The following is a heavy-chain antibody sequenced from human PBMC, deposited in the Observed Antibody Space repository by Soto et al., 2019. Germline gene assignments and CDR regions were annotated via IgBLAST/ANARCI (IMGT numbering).Heavy chain of an antibody. CDR1: GYSFTSYW. CDR3: SRHYLVRSPTETNYYGLDG. J-gene: IGHJ6*04. Sequence: GEPLKISCKGSGYSFTSYWIGRVRQMPGKCLEWMGNIYPGDSDTRYSPSFQVQVTISADRSISTAYLQWSSLKDSDTAMYYCSRHYLVRSPTETNYYGLDGCGKGTQVTVSS. CDR2: IYPGDSDT. D-gene: IGHD3-10*01. V-gene: IGHV5-51*01.